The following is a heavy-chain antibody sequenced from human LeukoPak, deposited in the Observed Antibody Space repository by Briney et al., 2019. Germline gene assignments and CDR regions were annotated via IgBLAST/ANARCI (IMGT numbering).Heavy chain of an antibody. CDR2: ISCTASS. CDR3: AAGFRPYYYYYMDV. J-gene: IGHJ6*03. CDR1: GGSISSYY. D-gene: IGHD3-10*01. V-gene: IGHV4-4*09. Sequence: PLETLSLTCTVSGGSISSYYWSWIRQSPGQGLEWIGYISCTASSNYSTSLKTRVTMSVDTSKNQFSLKLSSVTAADTAVYYCAAGFRPYYYYYMDVWGNGTTVAFSS.